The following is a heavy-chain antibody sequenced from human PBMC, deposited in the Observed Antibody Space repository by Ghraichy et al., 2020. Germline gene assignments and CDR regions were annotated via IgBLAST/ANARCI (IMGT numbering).Heavy chain of an antibody. Sequence: GGSLRLSCAASGFTFSSYGMHWVRQAPGKGLEWVAVIWYDGSNKYYADFVKGRFTISRDNSKNTLYRQMNSLRAEDTDVYYCAKEAYDFWSGYYTCYYYFMDVWGKASSVTVSS. CDR1: GFTFSSYG. V-gene: IGHV3-30*02. CDR3: AKEAYDFWSGYYTCYYYFMDV. J-gene: IGHJ6*03. CDR2: IWYDGSNK. D-gene: IGHD3-3*01.